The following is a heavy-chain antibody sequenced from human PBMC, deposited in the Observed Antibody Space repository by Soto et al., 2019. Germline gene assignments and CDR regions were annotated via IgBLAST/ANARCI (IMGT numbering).Heavy chain of an antibody. Sequence: TLCLPCSVSGGTSNNVDYFRSWIRQPPGKGLEWIGSIFYTGSTYYSPSLKSRVTISVDTSKNQFSLKLSSVTAADTAVYYCARRRLYGMDVWGQGTTVTVSS. CDR1: GGTSNNVDYF. V-gene: IGHV4-30-4*08. CDR3: ARRRLYGMDV. CDR2: IFYTGST. J-gene: IGHJ6*02.